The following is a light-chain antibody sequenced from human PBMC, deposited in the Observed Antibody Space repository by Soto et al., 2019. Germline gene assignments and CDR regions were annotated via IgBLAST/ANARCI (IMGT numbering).Light chain of an antibody. CDR2: GAS. V-gene: IGKV3-15*01. J-gene: IGKJ1*01. CDR3: QQSNKWPRT. Sequence: EIEMTQSPATLSVSPGERATFSCRASQSVSSNLAWYQQKPGQAPRLLIYGASTRATGIPARFSGSGSGTDFTLTILSLQSEDFAVYYCQQSNKWPRTFGQGTKVEIK. CDR1: QSVSSN.